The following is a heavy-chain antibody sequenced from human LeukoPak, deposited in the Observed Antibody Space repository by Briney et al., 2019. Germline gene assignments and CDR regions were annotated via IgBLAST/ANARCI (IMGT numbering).Heavy chain of an antibody. Sequence: SETLSLTCTVSGGSISSYYWSWIRQPPGKGLEWIGYIYYSGSTNYNPSLKSRVTISVDTSKNQFSLKLSSVTAADTAVYYCARLCSSPAGDWFDPWGQGTLVTVSS. J-gene: IGHJ5*02. CDR1: GGSISSYY. V-gene: IGHV4-59*08. CDR2: IYYSGST. D-gene: IGHD6-13*01. CDR3: ARLCSSPAGDWFDP.